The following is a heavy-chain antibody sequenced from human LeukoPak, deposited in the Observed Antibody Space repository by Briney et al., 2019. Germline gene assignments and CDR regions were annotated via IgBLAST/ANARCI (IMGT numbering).Heavy chain of an antibody. CDR1: GFTFSSYW. V-gene: IGHV3-7*01. CDR2: IKQDGSEK. D-gene: IGHD6-6*01. J-gene: IGHJ6*03. CDR3: ATMIEYSSSSGYYYYYMDV. Sequence: PGGSLRLSCAASGFTFSSYWMSWVRQAPGKGLEWVANIKQDGSEKYYVDSVKGRFTISRDNAKNSLYLQMNSLRAEDTAVYYCATMIEYSSSSGYYYYYMDVWGKGTTVTVSS.